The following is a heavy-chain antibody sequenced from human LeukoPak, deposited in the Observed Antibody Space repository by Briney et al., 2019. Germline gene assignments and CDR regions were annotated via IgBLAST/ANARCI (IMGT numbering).Heavy chain of an antibody. CDR1: GAFISSGTYY. Sequence: PSETLSLTCTVSGAFISSGTYYWSWIRQPPGKGLEWIGYVYYSGSTNYNPSLKSRVTISVDTSKNQFSLRLSSVTAADTAVYYCARERRDGYKVYFDYWGQGTLVTVSS. V-gene: IGHV4-61*01. D-gene: IGHD5-24*01. CDR2: VYYSGST. J-gene: IGHJ4*02. CDR3: ARERRDGYKVYFDY.